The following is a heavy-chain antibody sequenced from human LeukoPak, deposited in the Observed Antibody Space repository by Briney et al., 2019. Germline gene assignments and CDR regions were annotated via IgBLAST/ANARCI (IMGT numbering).Heavy chain of an antibody. D-gene: IGHD4-17*01. Sequence: PSETLSLTCTVSGGSISSYYWSWIRQPPGKGLEWIGYIYYSGSTNYNPSLKSRVTISVDTSKNQFSLKLSSVTAADTAVYYCAKIPTVTTGDYFDYWGQGTLVTVSS. CDR1: GGSISSYY. CDR2: IYYSGST. V-gene: IGHV4-59*08. J-gene: IGHJ4*02. CDR3: AKIPTVTTGDYFDY.